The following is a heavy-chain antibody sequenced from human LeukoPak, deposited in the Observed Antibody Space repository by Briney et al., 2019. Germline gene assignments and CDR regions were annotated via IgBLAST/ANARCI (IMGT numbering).Heavy chain of an antibody. J-gene: IGHJ6*02. Sequence: SETLSLTCAVYGGSFSGYYWSWIRQPPGKGLEWIGYIYYSGSTNYNPSLKSRVTISVDTSKNQFSLKLSSVTAADTAVYYCARQAFHYYGMDVWGQGTTVTVSS. D-gene: IGHD2-21*01. CDR3: ARQAFHYYGMDV. CDR1: GGSFSGYY. CDR2: IYYSGST. V-gene: IGHV4-59*08.